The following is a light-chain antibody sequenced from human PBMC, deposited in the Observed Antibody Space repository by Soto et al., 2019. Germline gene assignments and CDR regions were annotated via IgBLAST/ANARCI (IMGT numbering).Light chain of an antibody. CDR3: SSYTTSNTRQIV. J-gene: IGLJ1*01. CDR2: DVS. Sequence: SGLTQPASGSGSPGQSITISRTGTSSDVGGYNYVSWYQHHPGKAPKLMIYDVSNRPSGVSNRFSGSKSGNTASLTISGLQPEDEADYYCSSYTTSNTRQIVLGTGTKVTVL. V-gene: IGLV2-14*03. CDR1: SSDVGGYNY.